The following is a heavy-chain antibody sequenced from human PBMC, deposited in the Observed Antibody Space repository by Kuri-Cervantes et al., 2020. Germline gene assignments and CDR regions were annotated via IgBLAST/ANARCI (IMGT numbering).Heavy chain of an antibody. CDR1: GFTFSSYG. CDR2: ISYDGSNK. CDR3: ARGPRIVGAADY. Sequence: GESLKISCAASGFTFSSYGMHWVRQAPGKGLEWVAVISYDGSNKHYAGSVKGRFTISRDNSKNTLYLQMNSLRAEDTAVYYCARGPRIVGAADYWGQGTLVTVSS. D-gene: IGHD1-26*01. J-gene: IGHJ4*02. V-gene: IGHV3-30*03.